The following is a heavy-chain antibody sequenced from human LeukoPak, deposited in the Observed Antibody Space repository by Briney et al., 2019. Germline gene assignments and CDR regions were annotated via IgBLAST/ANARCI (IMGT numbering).Heavy chain of an antibody. CDR1: GFTFSSYS. J-gene: IGHJ4*02. Sequence: GGSLRLSCAASGFTFSSYSMNWVRQAPGKGLEWVSYISSSSSTIYYADSEKGRLTISRDNAKNSLYLQMNSLRAEDTAVYYCARESDILTGCPDYWGQGTLVTVSS. CDR3: ARESDILTGCPDY. CDR2: ISSSSSTI. D-gene: IGHD3-9*01. V-gene: IGHV3-48*01.